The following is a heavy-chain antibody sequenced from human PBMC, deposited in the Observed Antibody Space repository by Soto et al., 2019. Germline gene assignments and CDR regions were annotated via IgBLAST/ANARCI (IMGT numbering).Heavy chain of an antibody. Sequence: EVQLVESGGGLAQPGRSLRLSCAASGFTFDDYAMHWVRQAPGKGLEWVSGISWNSGNIGYADSVKGRFTISRDNAKNSLNLQMNSLRTEDTALYYCEKGRGGSYGRYYFDYWGQGALVTVSS. CDR3: EKGRGGSYGRYYFDY. CDR2: ISWNSGNI. D-gene: IGHD1-26*01. J-gene: IGHJ4*02. V-gene: IGHV3-9*01. CDR1: GFTFDDYA.